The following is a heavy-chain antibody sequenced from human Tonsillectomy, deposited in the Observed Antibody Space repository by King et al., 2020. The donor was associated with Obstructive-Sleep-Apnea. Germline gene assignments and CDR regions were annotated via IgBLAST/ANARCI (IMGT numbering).Heavy chain of an antibody. V-gene: IGHV2-5*02. J-gene: IGHJ4*02. CDR3: AHPNSGYFYYFDY. CDR1: GFSLTTTQMG. CDR2: IYLDDDT. Sequence: TLKESGPTLVKPTQTLTLTCTFSGFSLTTTQMGVGWIRHPPGKALKWLALIYLDDDTRYNPSLKTKLTITKDTSRNQVVLTMTNMDPVDTATYYCAHPNSGYFYYFDYWGPGTLVTVSS. D-gene: IGHD3-22*01.